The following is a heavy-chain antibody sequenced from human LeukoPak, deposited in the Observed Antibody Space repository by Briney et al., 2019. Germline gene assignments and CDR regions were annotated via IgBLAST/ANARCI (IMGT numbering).Heavy chain of an antibody. CDR3: ARGTFSMYSSGWYVGD. CDR1: GFTFSDYE. CDR2: ISSSGSTT. D-gene: IGHD6-19*01. J-gene: IGHJ4*02. V-gene: IGHV3-48*03. Sequence: QAGRSLRLSCSASGFTFSDYEMNWVRQAPGKGLDWVSFISSSGSTTDYADSVKGRFTISRDNGKNSLYLQMNSLRAEDTAIYYCARGTFSMYSSGWYVGDWGQGTLVTVSS.